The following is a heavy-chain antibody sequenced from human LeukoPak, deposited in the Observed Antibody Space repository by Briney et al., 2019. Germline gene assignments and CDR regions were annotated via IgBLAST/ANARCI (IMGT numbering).Heavy chain of an antibody. D-gene: IGHD3-16*01. J-gene: IGHJ4*02. CDR3: ARRGGLYYFDY. CDR1: GYSFTSYW. CDR2: LYPGDSDI. V-gene: IGHV5-51*01. Sequence: GESLKISCKGSGYSFTSYWIGWVRQMPGKGLEWMGILYPGDSDIRYCPSFQGQVTISADKSLSTAYLQWSSLKASDTAMYYCARRGGLYYFDYWGQGTLVTVSS.